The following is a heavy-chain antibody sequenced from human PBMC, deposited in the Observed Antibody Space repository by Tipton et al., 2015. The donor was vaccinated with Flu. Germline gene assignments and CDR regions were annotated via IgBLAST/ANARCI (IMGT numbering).Heavy chain of an antibody. D-gene: IGHD4-17*01. V-gene: IGHV3-48*03. Sequence: SLRLSCAASGFTFSSYEMNWVRQAPGKGLEWVSYISSSGSTIYYADSVKGRFTISRDNAKNSLYLQMNSLRAEDTAVYYCARDLRFTVTTYPDYWGQGTLVTVSS. J-gene: IGHJ4*02. CDR2: ISSSGSTI. CDR3: ARDLRFTVTTYPDY. CDR1: GFTFSSYE.